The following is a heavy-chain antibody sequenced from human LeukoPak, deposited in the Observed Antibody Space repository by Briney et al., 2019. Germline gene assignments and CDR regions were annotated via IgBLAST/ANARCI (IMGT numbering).Heavy chain of an antibody. Sequence: GGSLRLSCTASGFTFGDYAINWVRQAPGKGLEWVGFIRSKDYGGTTDYATCLRGRFTVSRDDSKSTAYLQMNRLKTEDTAVYYCTRSSSDGLDVWGQGTTVTVSS. CDR3: TRSSSDGLDV. D-gene: IGHD6-6*01. J-gene: IGHJ6*02. CDR1: GFTFGDYA. CDR2: IRSKDYGGTT. V-gene: IGHV3-49*04.